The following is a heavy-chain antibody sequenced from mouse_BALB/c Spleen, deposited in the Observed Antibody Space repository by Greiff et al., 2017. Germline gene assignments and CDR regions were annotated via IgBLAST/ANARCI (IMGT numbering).Heavy chain of an antibody. D-gene: IGHD3-3*01. J-gene: IGHJ1*01. CDR1: GFTFSSYT. CDR2: ISSGGSYT. CDR3: TRKGRLGNFDV. V-gene: IGHV5-6-4*01. Sequence: EVQLVESGGGLVKPGGSLKLSCAASGFTFSSYTMSWVRQTPEKRLEWVATISSGGSYTYYPDSVKGRFTISRDNAKNTLYLQMSSLKSEDTAMYDCTRKGRLGNFDVWGAGTTVTVSS.